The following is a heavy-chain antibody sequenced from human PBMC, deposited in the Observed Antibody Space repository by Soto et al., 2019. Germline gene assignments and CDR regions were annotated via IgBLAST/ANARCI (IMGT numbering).Heavy chain of an antibody. CDR3: AREPRDDYMISGGFDY. Sequence: QVQLVESGGGLVKPGGSLRLSCVASGFTFSDYDMSWFRQAPGKGLEWVSYISSGGSVIYSADSMKGRFTISRDNAKNSLYLQVNSLRAEDTAVYYCAREPRDDYMISGGFDYWGQGTLVTVSS. V-gene: IGHV3-11*01. CDR2: ISSGGSVI. D-gene: IGHD4-4*01. J-gene: IGHJ4*02. CDR1: GFTFSDYD.